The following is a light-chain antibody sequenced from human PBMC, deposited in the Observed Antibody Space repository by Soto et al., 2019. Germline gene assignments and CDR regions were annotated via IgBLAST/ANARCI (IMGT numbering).Light chain of an antibody. CDR1: QSISDW. CDR2: KAS. CDR3: QQYYGT. V-gene: IGKV1-5*03. Sequence: DIQMTQSPSTLSASVGDRVTITCRASQSISDWLAWYQQKPGKAPKLLIYKASSLESGVPSRFSGSGSGTEFTLSISRLQPDDFATYYCQQYYGTFGQGTKVEIK. J-gene: IGKJ1*01.